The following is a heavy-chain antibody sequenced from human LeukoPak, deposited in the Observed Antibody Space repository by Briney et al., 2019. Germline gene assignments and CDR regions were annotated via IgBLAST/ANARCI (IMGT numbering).Heavy chain of an antibody. CDR2: ISSRSSYI. D-gene: IGHD6-19*01. V-gene: IGHV3-21*01. CDR3: ARDRYSSGWYDY. Sequence: PGGSLRLSCAASGFTFSSYSMNWVRQAPGKGLEWVSSISSRSSYIYYADSVKGRFTISRDNAKNSLYLQMNSLRAEDTAVYYCARDRYSSGWYDYWGQGTLVTVSS. CDR1: GFTFSSYS. J-gene: IGHJ4*02.